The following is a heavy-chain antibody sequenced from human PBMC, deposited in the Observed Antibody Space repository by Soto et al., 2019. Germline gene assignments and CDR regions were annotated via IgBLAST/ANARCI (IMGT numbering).Heavy chain of an antibody. CDR1: GNTFNTNY. V-gene: IGHV1-46*02. J-gene: IGHJ4*02. CDR2: INPTGDSR. Sequence: QELLVQSGAEVKEPGASVKVSFKPSGNTFNTNYMHWVRQAPGQGLEWMGVINPTGDSRYYAQTFQGRLTMTRDTSTSTVYMDVSSLRSDDTDVYYCVRERIGYGDSADWGQGPLVTVSS. CDR3: VRERIGYGDSAD. D-gene: IGHD4-17*01.